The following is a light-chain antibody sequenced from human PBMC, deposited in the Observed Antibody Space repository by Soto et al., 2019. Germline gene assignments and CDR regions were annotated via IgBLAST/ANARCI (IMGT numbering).Light chain of an antibody. J-gene: IGKJ1*01. CDR3: QPRNSDSRT. V-gene: IGKV3-11*01. Sequence: EIVLTQSPSSLSLSPGERVTLSCRASQSVSSYLAWYQQKPGQAPRLLIYAASSWATGIPARFSGSGSGTDFTLTISSLQPDDFAAYYCQPRNSDSRTFGQGTKVDIK. CDR2: AAS. CDR1: QSVSSY.